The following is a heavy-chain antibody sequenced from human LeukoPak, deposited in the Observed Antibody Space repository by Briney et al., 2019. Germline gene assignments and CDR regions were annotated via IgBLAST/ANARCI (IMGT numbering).Heavy chain of an antibody. V-gene: IGHV3-66*01. Sequence: GVSLRLSCAASGFTVSSNYMSWVRQAPGRGLEWVSVIYSGGSTYYADSVKGRFTISRDNTKNTLFLQMNSLRAGDTAVYYCARGTVTMVDYWGQGTLVTVSS. D-gene: IGHD3-10*01. CDR1: GFTVSSNY. J-gene: IGHJ4*02. CDR3: ARGTVTMVDY. CDR2: IYSGGST.